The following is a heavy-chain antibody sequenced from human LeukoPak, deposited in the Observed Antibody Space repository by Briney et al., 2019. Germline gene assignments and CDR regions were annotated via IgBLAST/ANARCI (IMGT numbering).Heavy chain of an antibody. CDR3: AKDSRLGYCSGGSCYYFDY. CDR1: GFTFSSYA. V-gene: IGHV3-23*01. J-gene: IGHJ4*02. Sequence: GGSLRLSCAASGFTFSSYAMSWVRQAPGKGLEWVSAISGSGGSTYYADSVKGRFTISRDNSKSTLYLQMNSLRAEDTAVYYCAKDSRLGYCSGGSCYYFDYWGQGTLVTASS. CDR2: ISGSGGST. D-gene: IGHD2-15*01.